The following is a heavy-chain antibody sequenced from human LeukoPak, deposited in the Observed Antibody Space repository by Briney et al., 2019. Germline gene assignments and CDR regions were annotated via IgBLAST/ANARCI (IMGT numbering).Heavy chain of an antibody. CDR1: GDSISSGDYY. CDR2: IYYSGST. D-gene: IGHD3-22*01. CDR3: ARDTRMSSGYHYFDL. Sequence: SQTLSLTCSVSGDSISSGDYYWSWVRQPPGKTLECIGYIYYSGSTYSNPSLRSRVTISVDTPNKQFSLKLSSVTAADTAVYYCARDTRMSSGYHYFDLWGQGTLVTVSS. J-gene: IGHJ4*02. V-gene: IGHV4-30-4*01.